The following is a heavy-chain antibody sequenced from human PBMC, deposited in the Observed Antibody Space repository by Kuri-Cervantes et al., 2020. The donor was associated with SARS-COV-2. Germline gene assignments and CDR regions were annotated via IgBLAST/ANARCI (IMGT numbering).Heavy chain of an antibody. CDR1: GGSISSYY. Sequence: GSLRLSCTVSGGSISSYYWSWIRQPPGKGLEWIGYIYYSGSTNYNPSLKSRVTISVDTSKNQFSLKLSSVTAADTAVYYCARGGLAVAGGQDYYYYMDVWGKGTTVTGSS. CDR2: IYYSGST. J-gene: IGHJ6*03. V-gene: IGHV4-59*01. CDR3: ARGGLAVAGGQDYYYYMDV. D-gene: IGHD6-19*01.